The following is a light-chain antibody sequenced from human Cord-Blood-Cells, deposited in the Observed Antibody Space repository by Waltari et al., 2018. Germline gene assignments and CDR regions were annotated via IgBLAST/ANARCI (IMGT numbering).Light chain of an antibody. Sequence: QSALTQPASVSGSPGQSITISCTGTSSDVGSYNLVSWYQQHPGKAPKLMIYEGSKRPSVVSNRFSGDKSGNTASLTISWLQAEDEADYYCCSYAGSRNVVFGGGTKLTVL. CDR3: CSYAGSRNVV. V-gene: IGLV2-23*01. J-gene: IGLJ2*01. CDR2: EGS. CDR1: SSDVGSYNL.